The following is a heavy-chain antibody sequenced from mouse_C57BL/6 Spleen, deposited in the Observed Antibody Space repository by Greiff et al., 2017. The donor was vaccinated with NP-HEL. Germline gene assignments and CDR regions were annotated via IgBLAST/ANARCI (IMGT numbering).Heavy chain of an antibody. J-gene: IGHJ2*01. CDR2: ISSGGSYT. CDR1: GFTFSSYG. V-gene: IGHV5-6*01. D-gene: IGHD1-1*01. Sequence: EVQVVESGGDLVKPGGSLKLSCAASGFTFSSYGMSWVRQTPDKRLEWVATISSGGSYTYYPASVKGRFTISRDNAKNTLYLQMSSLKSEDTAMYYCARHGYYGSSDEGYYFDYWGQGTTLTVSS. CDR3: ARHGYYGSSDEGYYFDY.